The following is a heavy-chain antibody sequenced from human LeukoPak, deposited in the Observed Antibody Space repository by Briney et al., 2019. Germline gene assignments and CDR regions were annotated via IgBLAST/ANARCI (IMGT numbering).Heavy chain of an antibody. J-gene: IGHJ3*02. CDR2: IDDSGST. Sequence: SETLSLTCTVSAGSISIYYWIRQPPGKGLEWIGYIDDSGSTNYNPSLKSRLTISVDTSKTQFSLKLSSVTAADTAVYYCARGGSGGSWDRPFDMWGQGTMVTVSS. D-gene: IGHD2-15*01. CDR1: AGSISIYY. CDR3: ARGGSGGSWDRPFDM. V-gene: IGHV4-59*01.